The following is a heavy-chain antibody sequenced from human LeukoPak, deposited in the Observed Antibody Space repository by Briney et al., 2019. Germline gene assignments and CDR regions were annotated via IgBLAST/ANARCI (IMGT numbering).Heavy chain of an antibody. J-gene: IGHJ4*02. CDR3: VRSRGYSYGYSYYFDY. V-gene: IGHV5-51*01. D-gene: IGHD5-18*01. Sequence: GEPLKISCKGSGYNFTTNWIGWVRQMPGKGLEWMGIIYPGDSENRYSPSFEGQVTISADKSISTAYLQWSSLKASDTAMYYCVRSRGYSYGYSYYFDYWGQGTLVTVSS. CDR1: GYNFTTNW. CDR2: IYPGDSEN.